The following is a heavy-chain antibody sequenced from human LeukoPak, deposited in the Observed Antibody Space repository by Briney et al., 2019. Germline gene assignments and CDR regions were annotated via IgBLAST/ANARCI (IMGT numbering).Heavy chain of an antibody. CDR1: GFTFDDYA. J-gene: IGHJ4*02. CDR2: ISWNSGSI. Sequence: PGRSLRLSCAASGFTFDDYAMHGVRQAPGKGLEWVSGISWNSGSIGYADSVKGRFTISRDNAKNSLYLQMNSLRAEDTALYYCAKDVGSSSWYYFDYWGQGTLVTVSS. CDR3: AKDVGSSSWYYFDY. V-gene: IGHV3-9*01. D-gene: IGHD6-13*01.